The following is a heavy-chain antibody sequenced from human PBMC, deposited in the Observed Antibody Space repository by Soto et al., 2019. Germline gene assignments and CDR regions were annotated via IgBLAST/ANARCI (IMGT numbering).Heavy chain of an antibody. CDR1: GFTFSSYR. J-gene: IGHJ6*03. CDR2: IKQDGSEK. CDR3: ARGRHDFWSGYALDYYYYMDV. D-gene: IGHD3-3*01. V-gene: IGHV3-7*01. Sequence: GGSLRLSCAASGFTFSSYRMSWVRQAPGKGLEWVANIKQDGSEKYYVDSVKGRFTISRDNAKNSLYLQMNSLRAEDTAVYYCARGRHDFWSGYALDYYYYMDVWGKGTTVTVSS.